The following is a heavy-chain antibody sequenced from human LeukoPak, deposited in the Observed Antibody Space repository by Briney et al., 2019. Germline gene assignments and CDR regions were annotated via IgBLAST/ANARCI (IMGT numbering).Heavy chain of an antibody. V-gene: IGHV3-53*01. Sequence: PGGSLRLSCATSGLTVSGDYTSWVRQAPGKGLEWVSLIYNNGNTHYADSVKGRFTISRDNFRNTLYLQMNSLTAEDTAVYYCARGAIDGWGQGTLVTVSS. D-gene: IGHD3-22*01. CDR2: IYNNGNT. J-gene: IGHJ4*02. CDR3: ARGAIDG. CDR1: GLTVSGDY.